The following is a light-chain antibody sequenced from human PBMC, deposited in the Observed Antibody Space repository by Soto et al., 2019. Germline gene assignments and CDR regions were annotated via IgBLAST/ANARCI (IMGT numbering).Light chain of an antibody. CDR1: QSVSSN. V-gene: IGKV3-20*01. CDR2: GAS. CDR3: QQYGSSRT. J-gene: IGKJ1*01. Sequence: EIVMTQSPATLSVSPGGRATLSFRASQSVSSNLAWYQQKPGQAPRLLIYGASSRATGVPDSFSGSGSGTDFTLTISRLEPEDFAVYYCQQYGSSRTFGQGTKVDIK.